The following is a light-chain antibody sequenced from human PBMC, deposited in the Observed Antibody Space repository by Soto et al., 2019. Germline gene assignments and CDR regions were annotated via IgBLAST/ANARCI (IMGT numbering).Light chain of an antibody. CDR2: DAS. Sequence: LSASVGDRVTITCRARQSISSWLAWYQQKPGKAPKVLIYDASKLESGVPSRFSGSGSGLEFTLTISSLQPDDFATYYCQQYNSYSLTFGGGTKVDIK. J-gene: IGKJ4*01. V-gene: IGKV1-5*01. CDR1: QSISSW. CDR3: QQYNSYSLT.